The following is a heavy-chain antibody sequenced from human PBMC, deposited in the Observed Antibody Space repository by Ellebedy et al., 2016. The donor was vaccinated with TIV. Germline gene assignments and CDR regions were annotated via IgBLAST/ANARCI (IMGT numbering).Heavy chain of an antibody. CDR2: INDISSHI. Sequence: PGGSLRLSCGASGFTLTSYAMNWVRQAPEKGLEWVSSINDISSHIYYADSVRGRFTISRDNAKNSLFLQMDSLRADDTAVYYCARDPRPYLRYGHFDCWGQGTLVTVSS. CDR3: ARDPRPYLRYGHFDC. D-gene: IGHD3-9*01. J-gene: IGHJ4*02. CDR1: GFTLTSYA. V-gene: IGHV3-21*01.